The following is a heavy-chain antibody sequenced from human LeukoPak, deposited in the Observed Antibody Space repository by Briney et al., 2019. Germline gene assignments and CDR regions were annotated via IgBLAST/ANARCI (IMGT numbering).Heavy chain of an antibody. V-gene: IGHV4-59*01. CDR2: IYYSGST. J-gene: IGHJ4*02. Sequence: PSEALSLTCTVSGGSISSYYWSWIRQPPGKGLEWIGYIYYSGSTNYNPSLKSRVTISVDTSKNQFSLKLSSVTAADTAVYYCARGWYSYGYWGQGTLVTVSS. D-gene: IGHD5-18*01. CDR1: GGSISSYY. CDR3: ARGWYSYGY.